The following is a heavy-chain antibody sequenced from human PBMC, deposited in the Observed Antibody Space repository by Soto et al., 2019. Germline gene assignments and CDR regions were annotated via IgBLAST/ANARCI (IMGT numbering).Heavy chain of an antibody. Sequence: GGSLRLSCAASGFTLSGFGMYWVRQPPGKGLEWVALIWYDGSSTYYASSVKGRLTISRDISKNTVDLQMNSLRAEDTATYYCAHIPSGVLASWGRGTLVTVSS. V-gene: IGHV3-33*01. CDR3: AHIPSGVLAS. CDR1: GFTLSGFG. J-gene: IGHJ5*02. CDR2: IWYDGSST. D-gene: IGHD3-3*01.